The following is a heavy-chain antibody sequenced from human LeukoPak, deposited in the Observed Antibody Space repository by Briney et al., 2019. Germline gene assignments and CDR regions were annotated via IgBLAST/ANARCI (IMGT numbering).Heavy chain of an antibody. J-gene: IGHJ6*02. D-gene: IGHD5-12*01. Sequence: SETLSLTCTVSGGSISSYYWSWIRQPPGKGLEGLGYIYYSGSTNYNPSLKSRVTISVDTSKNQFSLKLSSVTAADTAVCYCARHESDSWRAVYYYYGMDVWGQGTTVTVSS. V-gene: IGHV4-59*08. CDR3: ARHESDSWRAVYYYYGMDV. CDR1: GGSISSYY. CDR2: IYYSGST.